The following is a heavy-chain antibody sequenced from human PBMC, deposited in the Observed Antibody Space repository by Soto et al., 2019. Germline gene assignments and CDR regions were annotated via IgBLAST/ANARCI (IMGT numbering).Heavy chain of an antibody. CDR3: ARYKSNYYYGMDV. CDR2: IYYSGIT. J-gene: IGHJ6*02. CDR1: GGSISSYY. D-gene: IGHD1-20*01. Sequence: PSETLSLTCTVSGGSISSYYWSWIRQPPGKGLEWIGYIYYSGITNYNPSLKSRVTISVDTSKNQFSLKLSSVTAADTAVYYFARYKSNYYYGMDVWGQGTTVTVSS. V-gene: IGHV4-59*01.